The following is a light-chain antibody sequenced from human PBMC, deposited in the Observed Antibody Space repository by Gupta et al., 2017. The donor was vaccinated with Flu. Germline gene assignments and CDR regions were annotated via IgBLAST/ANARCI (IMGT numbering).Light chain of an antibody. Sequence: QSALTQPASVSGSPGQSIAISCTGTNSDIGAYNYVSWYQQHPGKAPNLMIYDVSNRPSGVSTRFSGPKSGNTAYLTISGLQAEDEADYYCDSYGAVGVFGGGTKVTVL. CDR3: DSYGAVGV. V-gene: IGLV2-14*03. J-gene: IGLJ2*01. CDR2: DVS. CDR1: NSDIGAYNY.